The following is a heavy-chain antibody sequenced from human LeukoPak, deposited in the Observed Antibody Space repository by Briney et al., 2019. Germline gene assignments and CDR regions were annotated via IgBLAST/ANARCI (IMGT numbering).Heavy chain of an antibody. J-gene: IGHJ6*03. CDR2: IIPIFGTA. CDR3: ASDIVVVPAASGYYMDV. V-gene: IGHV1-69*05. Sequence: SVKVSCKASGGTFSSYAISWVRQAPGQGLEWMGGIIPIFGTANYAQKFQGRVTITTDESTSTAYMELSSLRSGDTAVYYCASDIVVVPAASGYYMDVWGKGTTVTISS. D-gene: IGHD2-2*01. CDR1: GGTFSSYA.